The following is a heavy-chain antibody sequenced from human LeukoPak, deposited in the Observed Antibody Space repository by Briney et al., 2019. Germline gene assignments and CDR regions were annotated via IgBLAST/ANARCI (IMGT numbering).Heavy chain of an antibody. J-gene: IGHJ4*02. V-gene: IGHV5-51*01. D-gene: IGHD5-24*01. CDR1: GYSFTTYW. CDR2: IYPGDSDT. Sequence: PGESLKISCKGSGYSFTTYWIGWVRQMPGKGLEWMGIIYPGDSDTRYSPSFQGHVTISADKSISTAYLQWSSLKASDTAMYYCARGANRDGYNCDFDYWGQGALVTVSS. CDR3: ARGANRDGYNCDFDY.